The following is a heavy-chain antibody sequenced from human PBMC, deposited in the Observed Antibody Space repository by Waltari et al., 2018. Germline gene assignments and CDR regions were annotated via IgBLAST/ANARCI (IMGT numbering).Heavy chain of an antibody. J-gene: IGHJ4*02. CDR3: AKDRVRTTVTDVVGTLDY. D-gene: IGHD4-17*01. CDR1: GGSISSGGYY. CDR2: IYYSGST. Sequence: QVQLQESGPGLVKPSQTLSLTCTVSGGSISSGGYYWSWIRQHPGKGLEWIGYIYYSGSTYYNPSLKSRVTRSVDTSKNQFSLKLSSVTAEDTAVYYCAKDRVRTTVTDVVGTLDYWGQGTLVTVSS. V-gene: IGHV4-31*03.